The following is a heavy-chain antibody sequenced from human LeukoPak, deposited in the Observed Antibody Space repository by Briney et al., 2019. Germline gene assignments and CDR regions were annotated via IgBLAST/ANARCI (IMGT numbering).Heavy chain of an antibody. CDR2: IYPDDSYT. J-gene: IGHJ3*02. Sequence: GESLKISCRGFGYTFTTYWIAWVRQMPGKGLEWMGIIYPDDSYTRYSPSFQGQVTISVDKSISIAYLQWRSLRASDTAIYYCARRRKSSVDQHVHHEVFDIWGQGTVVTVSS. V-gene: IGHV5-51*01. CDR3: ARRRKSSVDQHVHHEVFDI. D-gene: IGHD6-6*01. CDR1: GYTFTTYW.